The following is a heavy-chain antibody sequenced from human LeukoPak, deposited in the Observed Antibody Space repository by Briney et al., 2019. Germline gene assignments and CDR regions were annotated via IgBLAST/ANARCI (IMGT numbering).Heavy chain of an antibody. CDR2: IHSSGST. Sequence: PSETLSLTCTVSGGSMSNYYWNWIRQPPGKGLEWIGYIHSSGSTNYNPALKGRVTISVDTSKNQFSLKLSSVTAADTAIYYCARDSRDSSGYYHAGMDVWGQGTTVTVSS. V-gene: IGHV4-59*01. CDR1: GGSMSNYY. CDR3: ARDSRDSSGYYHAGMDV. D-gene: IGHD3-22*01. J-gene: IGHJ6*02.